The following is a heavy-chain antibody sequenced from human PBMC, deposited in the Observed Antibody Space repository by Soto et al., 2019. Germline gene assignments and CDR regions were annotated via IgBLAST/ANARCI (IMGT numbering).Heavy chain of an antibody. J-gene: IGHJ6*02. CDR1: GGSITRGVHS. V-gene: IGHV4-30-2*01. CDR3: ATAEDPFFYAMDV. Sequence: SETLSLTCVVSGGSITRGVHSWIWIRQPPGKGLEWIGYIFHSGSTSHNPSLKSRATISLDRSKNRFSLRLSSVTAADTAVYYCATAEDPFFYAMDVWGQGTTVTVSS. CDR2: IFHSGST.